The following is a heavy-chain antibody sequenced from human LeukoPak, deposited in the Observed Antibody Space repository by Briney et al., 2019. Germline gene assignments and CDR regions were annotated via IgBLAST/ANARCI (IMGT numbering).Heavy chain of an antibody. CDR2: IYHSGST. CDR3: ATEPGYCSGGSCYGGWFDS. Sequence: SETLSLTCTVSGGSISTYYWNWIRQPPGKGLNWIGHIYHSGSTNYNPSIKSRATISLDTSNNQFSLKLSFVTAADTAVYYCATEPGYCSGGSCYGGWFDSWGQGTLVTVSS. V-gene: IGHV4-59*12. D-gene: IGHD2-15*01. J-gene: IGHJ5*01. CDR1: GGSISTYY.